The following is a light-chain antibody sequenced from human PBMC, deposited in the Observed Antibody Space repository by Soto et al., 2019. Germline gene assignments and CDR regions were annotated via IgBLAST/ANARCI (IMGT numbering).Light chain of an antibody. CDR2: ATS. CDR3: QHYDNSLLT. V-gene: IGKV3-20*01. Sequence: IVLTQSPGTMSLSPGERGNVXCRASHPLSYGSWAWDQHPPGRAPRLLSYATSSRADGSPHRFIGSGSGTDFTLSISRLEPADFAVYYGQHYDNSLLTFGPGTKVDIK. CDR1: HPLSYGS. J-gene: IGKJ3*01.